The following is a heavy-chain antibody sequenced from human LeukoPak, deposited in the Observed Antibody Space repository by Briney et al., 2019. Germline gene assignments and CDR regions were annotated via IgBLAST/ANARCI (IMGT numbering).Heavy chain of an antibody. CDR3: ARRGYYDGKFDY. D-gene: IGHD3-22*01. CDR2: IYYSGST. CDR1: GGSISSSSYY. J-gene: IGHJ4*02. Sequence: SETLSLTCTVSGGSISSSSYYWGWIRQPPGKGLEWIGSIYYSGSTYYNPSLKSRVTISVDTSKNQFSLKLSSVTAADTAVYYCARRGYYDGKFDYWGQGTLVTVSS. V-gene: IGHV4-39*01.